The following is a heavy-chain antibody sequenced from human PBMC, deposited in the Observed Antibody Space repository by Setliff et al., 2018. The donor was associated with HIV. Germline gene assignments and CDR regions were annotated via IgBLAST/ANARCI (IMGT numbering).Heavy chain of an antibody. CDR3: AKNLYRSPWSPLDY. J-gene: IGHJ4*02. V-gene: IGHV3-30*02. CDR1: GFTFSSYG. Sequence: PGGSLRLSCATSGFTFSSYGMHWVRQAPGKGLEWVAFIRYGDTYKFYADSLKDRFTISRDNSKNTLFLQVNSLRVEDTAVYYCAKNLYRSPWSPLDYWGQGTQVTVSS. CDR2: IRYGDTYK. D-gene: IGHD6-19*01.